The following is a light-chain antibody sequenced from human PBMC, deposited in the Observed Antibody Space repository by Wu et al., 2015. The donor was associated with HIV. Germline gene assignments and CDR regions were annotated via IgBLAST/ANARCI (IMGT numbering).Light chain of an antibody. CDR2: DAS. V-gene: IGKV3-11*01. CDR1: QTVSSY. Sequence: EIVLTQSPGTLSLSPGERATLSCRASQTVSSYLAWYQQKPGQAPSLLIYDASNRATGIPARFSGSGSGTDFTLTISSLEPEDFAVYYCQQRLNWPPVTFGQGTRLEIK. CDR3: QQRLNWPPVT. J-gene: IGKJ5*01.